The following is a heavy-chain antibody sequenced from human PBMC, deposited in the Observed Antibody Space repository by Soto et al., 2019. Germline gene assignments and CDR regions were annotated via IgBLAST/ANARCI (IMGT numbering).Heavy chain of an antibody. V-gene: IGHV3-30-3*01. CDR1: GLSLSSYA. J-gene: IGHJ5*02. CDR2: ISYDGSNK. Sequence: SIRLACASSGLSLSSYAMHGLRQAPGKGLEWVAVISYDGSNKYYADSVKGRFTISRDNSKNTLYLQMNSLRAEDTAVYYRARSHDNYDILTGYAAWGQGTLVTVSS. CDR3: ARSHDNYDILTGYAA. D-gene: IGHD3-9*01.